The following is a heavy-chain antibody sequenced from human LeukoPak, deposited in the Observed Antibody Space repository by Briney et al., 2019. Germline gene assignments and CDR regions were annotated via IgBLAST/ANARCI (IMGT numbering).Heavy chain of an antibody. CDR3: ARGLLSGDILTGYYTKFGDNWFDP. D-gene: IGHD3-9*01. Sequence: SETLTLTCAVSGGSICRGGYSWRWTRQPPGRGLECIVYIYHSGSTYYNPSRKSRVTISVDRPKNQLSLKLSSVTAADTDVYYCARGLLSGDILTGYYTKFGDNWFDPWGQGTLVTVSS. J-gene: IGHJ5*02. CDR1: GGSICRGGYS. V-gene: IGHV4-30-2*01. CDR2: IYHSGST.